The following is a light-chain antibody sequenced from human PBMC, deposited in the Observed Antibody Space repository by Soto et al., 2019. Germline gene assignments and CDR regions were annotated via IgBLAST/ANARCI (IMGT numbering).Light chain of an antibody. CDR3: LQYSDYPFT. V-gene: IGKV1-17*01. CDR1: QGIRDA. J-gene: IGKJ2*01. CDR2: SAS. Sequence: DIQMTQSPSSLSASVGDRVTITCRASQGIRDALGWYQQKPGKVPKRLIYSASSLQRGVPSRFSGSGSETEFTLTINSLQPEDFATYYCLQYSDYPFTFGQGTRLEI.